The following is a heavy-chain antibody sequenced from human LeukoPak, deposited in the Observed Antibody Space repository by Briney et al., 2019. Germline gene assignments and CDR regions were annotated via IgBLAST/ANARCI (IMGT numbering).Heavy chain of an antibody. Sequence: ASVKVSCKASGYTFTGYYMHWVRQAPGQGLEWMGWINPNSGGTNYAQKFQGRVTMTRDTSISTAYMELSRLRSDDTAVYYCVTSRDYYDSSGYYLDFDYWGQGTLVTVSS. J-gene: IGHJ4*02. V-gene: IGHV1-2*02. D-gene: IGHD3-22*01. CDR1: GYTFTGYY. CDR2: INPNSGGT. CDR3: VTSRDYYDSSGYYLDFDY.